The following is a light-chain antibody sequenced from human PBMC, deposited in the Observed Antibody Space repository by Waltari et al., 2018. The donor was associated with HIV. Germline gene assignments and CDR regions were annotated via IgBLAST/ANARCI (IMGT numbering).Light chain of an antibody. CDR1: QASSSN. V-gene: IGKV1-9*01. CDR3: QHLNSYPPFT. J-gene: IGKJ3*01. CDR2: AAS. Sequence: DIQLTQSPSFMSASVGDRVTITCRASQASSSNLAWYQQKPGQAPTLLIYAASSLPSGVPSMFSGSGSGTEFTLTSRSLQPEEFATYYCQHLNSYPPFTFGPGTTVD.